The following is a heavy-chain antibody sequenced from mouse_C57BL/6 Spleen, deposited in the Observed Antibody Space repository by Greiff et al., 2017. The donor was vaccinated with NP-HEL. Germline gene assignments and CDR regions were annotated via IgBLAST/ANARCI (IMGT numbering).Heavy chain of an antibody. D-gene: IGHD1-2*01. J-gene: IGHJ4*01. CDR1: GYAFSSYW. Sequence: VQLQQSGAELVKPGASVKISCKASGYAFSSYWMNWVKQRPGKGLEWIGQIYPGDGDTNYNGKFKGKATLTADKSSSTAYMQRSSLTSEDSAFYYCARGVPHYDYAMDYWGQGTSVTVYS. V-gene: IGHV1-80*01. CDR3: ARGVPHYDYAMDY. CDR2: IYPGDGDT.